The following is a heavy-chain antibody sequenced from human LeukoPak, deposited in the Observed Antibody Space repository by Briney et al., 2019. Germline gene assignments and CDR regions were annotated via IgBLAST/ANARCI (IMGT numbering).Heavy chain of an antibody. CDR1: GYTLTELS. CDR3: ATVYSGSYHYYFDY. V-gene: IGHV1-24*01. J-gene: IGHJ4*02. Sequence: ASVKVSCKVSGYTLTELSMHWVRQAPGKGLEWMGGFDPEDGETIYAQKFQGRVTMTEDTSTDTAYMGLSSLRSEDTAVYYCATVYSGSYHYYFDYWGQGTLVTVSS. CDR2: FDPEDGET. D-gene: IGHD1-26*01.